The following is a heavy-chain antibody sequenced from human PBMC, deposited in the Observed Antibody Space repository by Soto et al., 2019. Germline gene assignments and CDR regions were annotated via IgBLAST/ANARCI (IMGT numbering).Heavy chain of an antibody. CDR2: ISYDGSHK. J-gene: IGHJ6*02. V-gene: IGHV3-30-3*01. CDR3: AREVVAPPDYYYGMDV. Sequence: QVELVESGGDVVQPGMSLRLSCVATGFTFSSYAMHWVRQAPGKGLEWVAVISYDGSHKYYADSVQGRSTISSDNSDNALYLQMNSLRGEDTAVYYGAREVVAPPDYYYGMDVWGQGTTVTVSS. CDR1: GFTFSSYA. D-gene: IGHD2-2*01.